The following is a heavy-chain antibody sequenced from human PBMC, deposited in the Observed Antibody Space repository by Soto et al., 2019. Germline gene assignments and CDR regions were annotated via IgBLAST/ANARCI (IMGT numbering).Heavy chain of an antibody. CDR1: GCTFSSYA. CDR3: AKDLGIAAAEAYYSYYGMRV. Sequence: VGSVRLSCAASGCTFSSYAMSCVRHSPGKWLEWVSAISGSGGSTYYADSVKGRFTISRDNSKNTLYLQMNSLRAEDTAVYYCAKDLGIAAAEAYYSYYGMRVWGQATTVNVS. D-gene: IGHD6-13*01. J-gene: IGHJ6*01. V-gene: IGHV3-23*01. CDR2: ISGSGGST.